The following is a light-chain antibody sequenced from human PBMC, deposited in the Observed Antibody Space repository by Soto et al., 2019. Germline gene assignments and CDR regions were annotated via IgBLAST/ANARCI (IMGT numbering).Light chain of an antibody. CDR3: QNYHLALGT. J-gene: IGKJ5*01. Sequence: DIQMTQSPSSLSASVGDTVTITCRASQDIINHLAWYQQRPRKVPNLLIYGASTLHSGVPSRFRGSGSGTHFTLTISSLQPEDVATYYCQNYHLALGTFGQGTRLEIK. CDR2: GAS. CDR1: QDIINH. V-gene: IGKV1-27*01.